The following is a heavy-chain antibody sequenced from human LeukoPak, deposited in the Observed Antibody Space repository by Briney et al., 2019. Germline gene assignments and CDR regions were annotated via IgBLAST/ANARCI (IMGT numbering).Heavy chain of an antibody. V-gene: IGHV4-4*09. D-gene: IGHD4-23*01. Sequence: PSETLSLTCTVSGGSISSYYWSWVRQPPGKGLEWIGYIYTSGSTNYNPSLKSRVTISVDTSKNQFSLKLSSVTAADTAVYYCARKDYGGNWFDRWGQGTLLTVSS. CDR1: GGSISSYY. CDR2: IYTSGST. CDR3: ARKDYGGNWFDR. J-gene: IGHJ5*02.